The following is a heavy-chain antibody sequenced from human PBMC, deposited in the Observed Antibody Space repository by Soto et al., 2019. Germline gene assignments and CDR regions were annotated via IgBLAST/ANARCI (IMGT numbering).Heavy chain of an antibody. V-gene: IGHV1-69*01. D-gene: IGHD2-8*01. CDR1: GGTFSSYA. Sequence: QVQLVQSGAEVKKPGSSVKVSCKASGGTFSSYAISWVRQAPGQGLEWMGGIIPIFGTANYAQKFQGRVXXTADESXSXAXXXXXXLRSEDTAVYYCASGGDCTNGVCYTPYYYYGMDVWGQGTTVTVSS. CDR3: ASGGDCTNGVCYTPYYYYGMDV. J-gene: IGHJ6*02. CDR2: IIPIFGTA.